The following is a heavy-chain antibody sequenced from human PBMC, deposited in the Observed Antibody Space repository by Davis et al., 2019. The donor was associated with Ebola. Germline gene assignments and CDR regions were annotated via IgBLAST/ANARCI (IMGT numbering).Heavy chain of an antibody. CDR1: GFTFSGYW. CDR2: IKQDGSEK. J-gene: IGHJ4*02. D-gene: IGHD2-15*01. CDR3: AIPDCSGANCYSVYIKN. Sequence: PGGSLRLSCAASGFTFSGYWMTWVRQAPGKGLEWVANIKQDGSEKQYVDSVKGRFTISRDNSNNLLYLQMNSLRAEDTAVYYCAIPDCSGANCYSVYIKNWGQGTLVTVSS. V-gene: IGHV3-7*01.